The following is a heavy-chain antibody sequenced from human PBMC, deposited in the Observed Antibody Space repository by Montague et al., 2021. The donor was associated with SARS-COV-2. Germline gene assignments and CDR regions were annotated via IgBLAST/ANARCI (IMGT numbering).Heavy chain of an antibody. V-gene: IGHV4-34*01. CDR3: ARLVWFGELSSENWFDP. D-gene: IGHD3-10*01. J-gene: IGHJ5*02. Sequence: SETLSLTCAVLGGSLSNNYWTWVRQPPGKGLEWIGEVNQSGGTTLYNPSLKGRVKISVDRSSNQMSLNPESVTAADTAVYYCARLVWFGELSSENWFDPWGQGTLVTVSS. CDR1: GGSLSNNY. CDR2: VNQSGGT.